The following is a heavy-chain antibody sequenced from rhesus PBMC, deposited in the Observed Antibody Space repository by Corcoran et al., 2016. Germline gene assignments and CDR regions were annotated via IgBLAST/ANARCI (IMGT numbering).Heavy chain of an antibody. J-gene: IGHJ4*01. CDR3: AKVGAAAGLDC. D-gene: IGHD6-25*01. CDR1: GYSFTSYR. CDR2: IDPSDSDT. Sequence: EVQLVQSGAEVKRPGESLKISCKTFGYSFTSYRTSWVRQMPGKGLEWMGAIDPSDSDTRYSPSFQGQVTISADKSISTAYLQWSSLKASDTATYYCAKVGAAAGLDCWGQGVLVTVSS. V-gene: IGHV5-2*01.